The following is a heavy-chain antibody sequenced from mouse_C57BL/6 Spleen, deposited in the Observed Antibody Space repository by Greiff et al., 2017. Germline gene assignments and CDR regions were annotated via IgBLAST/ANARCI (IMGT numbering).Heavy chain of an antibody. CDR2: IYPGDGDT. CDR3: ARFDYYGSYAMDY. Sequence: VKLMESGAELVKPGASVKISCKASGYAFSSYWMNWVKQRPGKGLEWIGQIYPGDGDTNYNGKFKGKATLTADKSSSTAYMQLSSLTSEDSAVYFCARFDYYGSYAMDYWGQGTSVTVSS. D-gene: IGHD1-1*01. J-gene: IGHJ4*01. CDR1: GYAFSSYW. V-gene: IGHV1-80*01.